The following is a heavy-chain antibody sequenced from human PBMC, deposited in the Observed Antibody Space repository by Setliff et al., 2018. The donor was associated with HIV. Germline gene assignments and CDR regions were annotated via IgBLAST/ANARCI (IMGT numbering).Heavy chain of an antibody. CDR1: GGSVSSADYY. D-gene: IGHD3-22*01. CDR3: ARAKNTYYYDSSGYYLRTAYYFDY. CDR2: IYYSGST. J-gene: IGHJ4*02. V-gene: IGHV4-31*11. Sequence: SETLSLTCAVSGGSVSSADYYWNWIRQHPGKGLEWVGYIYYSGSTFYNPSLKSRITISVDTSKNQFSLRLSSVTAADTAIYYCARAKNTYYYDSSGYYLRTAYYFDYWGQGNLVTVSS.